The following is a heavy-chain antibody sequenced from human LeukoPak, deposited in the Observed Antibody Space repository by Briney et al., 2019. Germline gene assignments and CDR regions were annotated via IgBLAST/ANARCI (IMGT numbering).Heavy chain of an antibody. D-gene: IGHD4-23*01. V-gene: IGHV3-7*01. Sequence: PGGSLRLSCLASGFTFSNSWMTWVRQAPGRGLEWVANIKEDGSDKQYVDSVKGRFTISRDNAKNSLYLQMNSLRAEDTAVYYCARDSLSYGGNSGGFDYWGQGTLVTVSS. CDR1: GFTFSNSW. J-gene: IGHJ4*02. CDR2: IKEDGSDK. CDR3: ARDSLSYGGNSGGFDY.